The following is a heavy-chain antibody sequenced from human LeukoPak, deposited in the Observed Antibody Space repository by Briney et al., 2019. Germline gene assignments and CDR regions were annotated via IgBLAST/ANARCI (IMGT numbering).Heavy chain of an antibody. Sequence: SETLSLTCTVSGGSISSSYWSWIRQPPGKGLEWIGYIHYSGSTNHNPSLKSRVTISVDSSKNQFSLKLSSVTAADTAVYYCVRRYNSGWYGLDYWGQGTLVTVSS. D-gene: IGHD6-19*01. CDR1: GGSISSSY. CDR3: VRRYNSGWYGLDY. V-gene: IGHV4-59*01. CDR2: IHYSGST. J-gene: IGHJ4*02.